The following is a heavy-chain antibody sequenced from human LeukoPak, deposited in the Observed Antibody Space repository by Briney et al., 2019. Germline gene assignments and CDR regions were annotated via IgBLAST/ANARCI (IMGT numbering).Heavy chain of an antibody. CDR1: GFTFTGHS. CDR2: VAHDEKTI. Sequence: GRSLRLSCVASGFTFTGHSMHWVRQAPGKGLEWVAVVAHDEKTIFYADSLKGRFTVSRDNSKNMVYLQMNRLTDEDTAVYYCAREKQSGRTPFDYWGQGSLVTVSS. CDR3: AREKQSGRTPFDY. V-gene: IGHV3-30*04. D-gene: IGHD2-15*01. J-gene: IGHJ4*02.